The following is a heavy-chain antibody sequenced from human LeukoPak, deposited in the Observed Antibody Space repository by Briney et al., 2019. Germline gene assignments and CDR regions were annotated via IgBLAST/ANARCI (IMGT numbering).Heavy chain of an antibody. CDR2: ISGSGGST. J-gene: IGHJ3*02. Sequence: PGGSLRLSYAASGFTFSSYAMSWVRQAPGKGLEWVSAISGSGGSTYYADSVKGRFTISRDNSKNTLYLQMNSLRAEDTAVYYCAKDRSYYYDSSGYYPDAFDIWGQGTMVTVSS. D-gene: IGHD3-22*01. CDR3: AKDRSYYYDSSGYYPDAFDI. CDR1: GFTFSSYA. V-gene: IGHV3-23*01.